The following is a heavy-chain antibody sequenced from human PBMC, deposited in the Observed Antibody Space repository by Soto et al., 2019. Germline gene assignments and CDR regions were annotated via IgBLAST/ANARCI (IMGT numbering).Heavy chain of an antibody. J-gene: IGHJ1*01. CDR3: AKAPGYCSGGSCYLQAEYFQH. V-gene: IGHV3-23*01. D-gene: IGHD2-15*01. CDR1: GFTFSSYA. CDR2: ISGSGGST. Sequence: EVQLLESGGGSVQPGGSLRLSCAASGFTFSSYAMSWVRQAPGKGLEWVSAISGSGGSTYYADSVKGRFTISRDNSKNTLYLQMNSLRAEDTAVYYCAKAPGYCSGGSCYLQAEYFQHWGQGTLVTVSS.